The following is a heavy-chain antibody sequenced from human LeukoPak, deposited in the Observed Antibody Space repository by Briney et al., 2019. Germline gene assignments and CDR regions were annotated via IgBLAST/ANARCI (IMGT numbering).Heavy chain of an antibody. Sequence: GGSLRLSCAASGFTFSVYDMHWVRQAPGKGLEWVALIRFDGNNKYYADSVKGRFTISRDNSKNTLYLQMNSLRAEDTAVYYCARADYGSGSYYITWGQGTLVTVSS. CDR3: ARADYGSGSYYIT. J-gene: IGHJ5*02. CDR2: IRFDGNNK. CDR1: GFTFSVYD. V-gene: IGHV3-30*02. D-gene: IGHD3-10*01.